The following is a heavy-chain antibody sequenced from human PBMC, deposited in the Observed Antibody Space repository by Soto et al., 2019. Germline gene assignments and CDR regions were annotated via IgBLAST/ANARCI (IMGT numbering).Heavy chain of an antibody. D-gene: IGHD2-2*01. CDR3: ARCLCSSTSCFDAFDI. V-gene: IGHV3-33*01. CDR1: GFTFSSYG. CDR2: IWYDGSNK. J-gene: IGHJ3*02. Sequence: GGSLRLCCAASGFTFSSYGMHWVRQAPGKGLEWVAVIWYDGSNKYYADSVKGRFTISRDNSKNTLYLQMNSLRAEDTAVYYCARCLCSSTSCFDAFDIWAQGKMVTVSS.